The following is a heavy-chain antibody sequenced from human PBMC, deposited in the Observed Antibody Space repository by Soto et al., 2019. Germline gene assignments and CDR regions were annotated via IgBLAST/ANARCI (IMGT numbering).Heavy chain of an antibody. D-gene: IGHD6-19*01. CDR2: IWYDGSNK. J-gene: IGHJ4*02. V-gene: IGHV3-33*01. CDR1: GFTFSSYG. CDR3: ARGPREVAGIDY. Sequence: GGSLRLSCAASGFTFSSYGMHWVRQAPGKGLEWVAVIWYDGSNKYYVDSVKGRFTISRDNSKNTLDLQMNSLRAEDTAVYYCARGPREVAGIDYWGQGTLVTVSS.